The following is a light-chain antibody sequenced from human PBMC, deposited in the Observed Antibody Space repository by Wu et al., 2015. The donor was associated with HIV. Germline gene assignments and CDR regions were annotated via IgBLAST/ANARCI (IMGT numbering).Light chain of an antibody. CDR2: GAS. CDR3: QQYNYWPT. CDR1: QSVNTK. V-gene: IGKV3-15*01. Sequence: EIVLTQSPATLSVSPREGATLSCRSSQSVNTKVAWYQQRPGQPPRLLIFGASTRATGVPGRFTGGGSGTDFTLSISSLQSEDFAVYYCQQYNYWPTFGGGTKVEIK. J-gene: IGKJ4*01.